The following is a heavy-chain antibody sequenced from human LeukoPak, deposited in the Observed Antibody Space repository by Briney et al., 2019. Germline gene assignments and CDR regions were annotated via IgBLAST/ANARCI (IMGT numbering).Heavy chain of an antibody. D-gene: IGHD4-17*01. CDR3: ASGEGMTTVTLFDY. J-gene: IGHJ4*02. Sequence: SETLSLTCAVSGGSISSTYWWNWVRQPPGKGLEWIGEIYHTGSTNYNPSLKSRVTISVDTSKNQFSLKVSSVTAADTAVYYCASGEGMTTVTLFDYWGQGTLVTVSS. CDR2: IYHTGST. CDR1: GGSISSTYW. V-gene: IGHV4-4*02.